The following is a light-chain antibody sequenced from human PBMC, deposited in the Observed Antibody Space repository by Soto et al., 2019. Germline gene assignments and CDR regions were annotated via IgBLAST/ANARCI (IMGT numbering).Light chain of an antibody. V-gene: IGLV2-23*02. CDR2: EVS. CDR1: SSDVGSYNL. CDR3: CSYAGSSTSFYV. Sequence: QSALTQPASVSGSPGQSITISCTGTSSDVGSYNLVSWYQQHPGKAPKLMIFEVSKRPSGVSNRFSGSKSGNTASLTISGLQAEDEADYYCCSYAGSSTSFYVLGTGTKVTVL. J-gene: IGLJ1*01.